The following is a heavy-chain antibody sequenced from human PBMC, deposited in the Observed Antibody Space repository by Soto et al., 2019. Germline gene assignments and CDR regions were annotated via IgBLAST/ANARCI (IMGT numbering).Heavy chain of an antibody. J-gene: IGHJ6*02. Sequence: EVQVVESGGGLVQPGRSLRLSCAASGFSFDDYAMHWVRQAPGKGLEWVSGISWNSGTIGNADSVKGRFTISRDNAKNSLYLQMNSLRAEDTALYYCAKSTGGTANGMGVGGQGTTVTVSS. D-gene: IGHD2-8*02. V-gene: IGHV3-9*01. CDR3: AKSTGGTANGMGV. CDR1: GFSFDDYA. CDR2: ISWNSGTI.